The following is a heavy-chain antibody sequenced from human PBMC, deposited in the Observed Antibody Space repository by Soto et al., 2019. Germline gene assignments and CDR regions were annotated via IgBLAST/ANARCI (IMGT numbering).Heavy chain of an antibody. CDR2: IYHSGST. J-gene: IGHJ6*02. CDR3: ARAGSSWDYYYYGMDV. Sequence: LSLTCAVSGGSISSSNWWSWVRQPPGKGLEWIGEIYHSGSTNYNPSLKSRVTISVDKSKNQFSLKLSSVTAADTAVYYCARAGSSWDYYYYGMDVWGQGTTVTVSS. CDR1: GGSISSSNW. D-gene: IGHD6-13*01. V-gene: IGHV4-4*02.